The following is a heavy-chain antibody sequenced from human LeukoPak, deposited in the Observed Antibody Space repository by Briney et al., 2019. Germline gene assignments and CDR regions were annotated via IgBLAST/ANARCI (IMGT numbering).Heavy chain of an antibody. D-gene: IGHD4-17*01. J-gene: IGHJ4*02. CDR2: IYHSGST. CDR1: GGSISSSSYY. Sequence: PSETLSLTCTVSGGSISSSSYYWGWIRQPPGKGLEWIGSIYHSGSTCYNPSLKSRVTISVDTSKNQFSLKLSSVTAADTAVYYCARARTTVTYIFDYWGQGTLVTVSS. V-gene: IGHV4-39*07. CDR3: ARARTTVTYIFDY.